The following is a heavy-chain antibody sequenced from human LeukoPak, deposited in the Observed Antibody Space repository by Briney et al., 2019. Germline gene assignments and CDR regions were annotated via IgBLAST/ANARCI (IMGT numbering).Heavy chain of an antibody. D-gene: IGHD2-15*01. Sequence: PGGSLRLSCAASGFTFGSYGIHWVRQAPGKGLEWVAFIRYDGSNQYYAESVKGRFTISRDNSKNTLYLQVSSLRADDTAVHYCAKDRVAHCSGGTCSVDYWGQGTLVTVSS. V-gene: IGHV3-30*02. CDR2: IRYDGSNQ. CDR1: GFTFGSYG. CDR3: AKDRVAHCSGGTCSVDY. J-gene: IGHJ4*02.